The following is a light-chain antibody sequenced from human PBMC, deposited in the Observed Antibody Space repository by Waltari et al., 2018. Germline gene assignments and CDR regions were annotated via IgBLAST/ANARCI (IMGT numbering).Light chain of an antibody. Sequence: EIVMTQSPATLSVSLGERATLSCRASQSVSSNLAWYQQKPGQAPRLLIYGASTRATGIPARFSGSGSGTEFTLTISSLQPDDFATYYCQQYSSFPRTFGQGTKVEIK. V-gene: IGKV3D-15*01. CDR3: QQYSSFPRT. CDR2: GAS. J-gene: IGKJ1*01. CDR1: QSVSSN.